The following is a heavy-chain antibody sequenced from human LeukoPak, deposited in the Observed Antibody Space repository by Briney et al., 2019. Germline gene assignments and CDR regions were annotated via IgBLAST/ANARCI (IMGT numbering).Heavy chain of an antibody. CDR3: ARGHLNCSGRSCYDYYYYYMDV. CDR1: GGSFSGYY. CDR2: INQSGST. D-gene: IGHD2-15*01. J-gene: IGHJ6*03. Sequence: SETLSLTCAVYGGSFSGYYWSWIRQPPGKGLEWIGEINQSGSTNYNPSLKSRVTISVDRSKNQFSLKLSSVTAADTAVYYCARGHLNCSGRSCYDYYYYYMDVWGKGTTVTVSS. V-gene: IGHV4-34*01.